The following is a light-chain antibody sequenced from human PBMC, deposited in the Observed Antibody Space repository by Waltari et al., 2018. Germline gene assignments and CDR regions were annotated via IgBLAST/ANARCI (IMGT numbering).Light chain of an antibody. CDR3: CSYAGRYTYV. Sequence: QSALTKPRSESGPPGQSVTIPCTAASSDVGCHNSVTWYQQPPGKAPKLMIYDVSKRPSGVPERFSGSKSGDTASLTISGLRAEDEADYYCCSYAGRYTYVFGTGTKVTVL. V-gene: IGLV2-11*01. CDR1: SSDVGCHNS. J-gene: IGLJ1*01. CDR2: DVS.